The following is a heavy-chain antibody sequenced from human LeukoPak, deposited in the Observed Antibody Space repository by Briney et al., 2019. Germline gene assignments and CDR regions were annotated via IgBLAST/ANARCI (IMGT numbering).Heavy chain of an antibody. CDR1: GFTFRTYT. D-gene: IGHD4-11*01. J-gene: IGHJ4*02. V-gene: IGHV3-21*01. CDR2: ISTSGSYM. CDR3: ARDLEDYNNYGELGI. Sequence: GGSLRLSCAASGFTFRTYTMHWVRQAPGKGLEWVSSISTSGSYMYYADSVKGRFTISRDNAKNSLYLQMNSLRAEDTAVFYCARDLEDYNNYGELGIWGQGTLVTVSS.